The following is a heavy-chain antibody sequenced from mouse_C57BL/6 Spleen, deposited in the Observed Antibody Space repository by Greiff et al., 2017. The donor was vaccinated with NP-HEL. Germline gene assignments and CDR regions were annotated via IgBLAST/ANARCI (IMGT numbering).Heavy chain of an antibody. D-gene: IGHD2-4*01. V-gene: IGHV14-3*01. CDR1: GFNIKNTY. CDR3: AVSLSYDYDEGFAY. Sequence: VQLKESVAELVRPGASVKLSCTASGFNIKNTYMHWVKQRPEQGLEWIGRIDPANGNTKYAPKFQGKATITADTSSNTAYLQLSSLTSEDTAIYYGAVSLSYDYDEGFAYWGQGTLVTVSA. CDR2: IDPANGNT. J-gene: IGHJ3*01.